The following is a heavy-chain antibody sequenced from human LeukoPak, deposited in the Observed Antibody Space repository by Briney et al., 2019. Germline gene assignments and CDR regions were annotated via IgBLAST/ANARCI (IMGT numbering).Heavy chain of an antibody. D-gene: IGHD3-9*01. J-gene: IGHJ4*02. V-gene: IGHV4-34*01. Sequence: SETLSLTCAVYGGSFSGYYWSWIRQPPGKGLEWIGEINHSGSTNYNPSLKSRVTISVDTSKNQFSLKLSSVTAADTALYYCAKRDFDDYFDYWGQGTLVTVSS. CDR1: GGSFSGYY. CDR3: AKRDFDDYFDY. CDR2: INHSGST.